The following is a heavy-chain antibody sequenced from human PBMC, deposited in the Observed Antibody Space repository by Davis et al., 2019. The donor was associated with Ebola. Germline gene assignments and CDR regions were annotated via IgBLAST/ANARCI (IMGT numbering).Heavy chain of an antibody. CDR3: AKAGGVYYYDSSGYSHFDY. CDR2: ISWNSGSI. CDR1: GFTFSTYA. D-gene: IGHD3-22*01. V-gene: IGHV3-9*01. J-gene: IGHJ4*02. Sequence: SLKISCAASGFTFSTYAMIWVRQAPGKGLEWVSGISWNSGSIDYADSVKGRFTISRDNAKNSLYLQMNSLSAEDTALYYCAKAGGVYYYDSSGYSHFDYWGQGTLVTVSS.